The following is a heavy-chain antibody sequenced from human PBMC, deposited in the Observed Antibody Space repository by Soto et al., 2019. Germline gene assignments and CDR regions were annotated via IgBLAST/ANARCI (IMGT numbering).Heavy chain of an antibody. CDR1: GYTFTNYG. D-gene: IGHD2-8*01. J-gene: IGHJ1*01. V-gene: IGHV1-3*04. CDR3: AIPLMAVSGPEYFQH. Sequence: ASVKVSCKASGYTFTNYGIHLVRQAPGQRLEWVGWINTANGNTRNTQKFQGRVTITRDTSATTAYMELSSLRSEDTAVYYCAIPLMAVSGPEYFQHWGQGTLVTVSS. CDR2: INTANGNT.